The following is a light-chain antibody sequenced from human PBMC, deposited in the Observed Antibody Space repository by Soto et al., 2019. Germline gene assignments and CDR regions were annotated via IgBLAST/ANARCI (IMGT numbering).Light chain of an antibody. CDR2: GAS. Sequence: EIVMTQSPATLSVSPGERATLSCRASQSVSSNLAWYQQKPGQAPRLLIYGASTRATGIPARFSGSGSGTEFTLTISSLQSEDFAVYYCQQRSNWPQDTFGQGTRLEIK. CDR3: QQRSNWPQDT. CDR1: QSVSSN. V-gene: IGKV3-15*01. J-gene: IGKJ2*01.